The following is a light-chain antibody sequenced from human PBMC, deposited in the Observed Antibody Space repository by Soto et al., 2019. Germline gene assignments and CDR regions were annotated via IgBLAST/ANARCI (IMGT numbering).Light chain of an antibody. V-gene: IGKV3-11*02. CDR1: QSVGSY. CDR3: QQSSTCPPLS. J-gene: IGKJ4*01. CDR2: DAS. Sequence: EIVVTQSPATLSLSPGERATLSCRTSQSVGSYLAWYQKKPGKAPRLLIYDASNRATGITARFSGTGSGRDFTLTISSLEPADFAVYYCQQSSTCPPLSFGGGTQVEIK.